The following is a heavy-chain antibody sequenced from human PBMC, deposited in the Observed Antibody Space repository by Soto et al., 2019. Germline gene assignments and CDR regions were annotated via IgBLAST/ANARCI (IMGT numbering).Heavy chain of an antibody. Sequence: SVKVSCKASGGTFSSYAISWVRQAPGQGLEWMGGIIPIFGTANYAQKFQGRVTITADESTSTAYMELSSLRSEDTAVYYCATDQVGARLRSSSGWALPHYYYYYGMDVWGQGTTVTVSS. J-gene: IGHJ6*02. CDR1: GGTFSSYA. CDR2: IIPIFGTA. CDR3: ATDQVGARLRSSSGWALPHYYYYYGMDV. D-gene: IGHD6-19*01. V-gene: IGHV1-69*13.